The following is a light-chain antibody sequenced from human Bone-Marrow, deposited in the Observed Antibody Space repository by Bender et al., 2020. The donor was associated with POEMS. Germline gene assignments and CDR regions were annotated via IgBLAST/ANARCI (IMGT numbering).Light chain of an antibody. Sequence: QSALTQPASVSGSPGQSITISCTGSSRDVGSSNLVSWYQQPPGKAPKLILYDVNERPSGVPDRFFGSKSGNTASLIISGLQPEDEADYYCNSYTSSSTLVFGGGTKVTVL. V-gene: IGLV2-14*02. CDR1: SRDVGSSNL. CDR2: DVN. J-gene: IGLJ2*01. CDR3: NSYTSSSTLV.